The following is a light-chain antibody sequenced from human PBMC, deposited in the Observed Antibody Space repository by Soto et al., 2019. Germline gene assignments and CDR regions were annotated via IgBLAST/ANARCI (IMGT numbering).Light chain of an antibody. J-gene: IGLJ1*01. V-gene: IGLV2-11*01. Sequence: QSALIQPPSVSGSPGQSVTISCTGTSSDVGSYDYVSWYQQHPGTVPKPMIYNVNTRPSGVPDRFSGSKSGNTASMTISGLQAEDGADYHCASYAGGKNFYVFGTGTKLTVL. CDR2: NVN. CDR3: ASYAGGKNFYV. CDR1: SSDVGSYDY.